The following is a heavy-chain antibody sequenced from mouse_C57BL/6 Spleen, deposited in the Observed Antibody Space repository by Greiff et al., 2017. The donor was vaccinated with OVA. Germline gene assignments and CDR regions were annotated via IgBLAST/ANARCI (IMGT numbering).Heavy chain of an antibody. CDR3: TEGITTVVGAMDY. J-gene: IGHJ4*01. Sequence: HVQLQPSWAELVRPGASVTLSCKASGYTFTDYEMHWVKQTPVHGLEWIGAIDPETGGTAYNQKFKGKAILTADKSSSTAYMELRSLTAEDAAVYYCTEGITTVVGAMDYWGQGTSVTVSS. CDR1: GYTFTDYE. V-gene: IGHV1-15*01. D-gene: IGHD1-1*01. CDR2: IDPETGGT.